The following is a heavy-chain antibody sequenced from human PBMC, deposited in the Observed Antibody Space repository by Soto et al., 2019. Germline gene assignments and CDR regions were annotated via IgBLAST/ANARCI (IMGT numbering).Heavy chain of an antibody. CDR2: IYYSGST. CDR1: GGSISSYY. Sequence: SETLSLTCTVSGGSISSYYWSWIRQPPGKGLEWIGYIYYSGSTNYNPSLKSRVTISVDTSKNQFSLKLSSVTAADTAVYYCAFSPFVVAATPLFDYWGQGTLVTVSS. V-gene: IGHV4-59*01. D-gene: IGHD2-15*01. J-gene: IGHJ4*02. CDR3: AFSPFVVAATPLFDY.